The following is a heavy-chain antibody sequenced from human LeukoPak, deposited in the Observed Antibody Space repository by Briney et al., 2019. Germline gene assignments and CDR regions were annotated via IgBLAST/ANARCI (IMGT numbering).Heavy chain of an antibody. J-gene: IGHJ6*02. V-gene: IGHV3-30*18. D-gene: IGHD5-24*01. CDR2: ISYDGSNK. Sequence: GGSLRLSCAASGFTFSSYGMHWVRQAPGKGLEWVAVISYDGSNKYYADSVKGRFTISRDNSKNTLYLQMNSLRAEDTAVYYCAKDRRDGYNYGMDVWGQGTTVTVSS. CDR3: AKDRRDGYNYGMDV. CDR1: GFTFSSYG.